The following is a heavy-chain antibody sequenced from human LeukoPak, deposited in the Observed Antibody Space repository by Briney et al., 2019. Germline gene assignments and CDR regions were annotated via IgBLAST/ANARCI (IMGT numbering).Heavy chain of an antibody. CDR3: ARAYYDSSGYPFYYYYYYVDV. CDR1: GGSISSYY. D-gene: IGHD3-22*01. Sequence: WETLSLTCTVSGGSISSYYWSWIRQPPGKGLEWIGYIYYSGSTNYNPSLKSRVTISVHTSKNQFSLKLSSVTAADTAVYYCARAYYDSSGYPFYYYYYYVDVWGKGTTVTVSS. V-gene: IGHV4-59*01. CDR2: IYYSGST. J-gene: IGHJ6*03.